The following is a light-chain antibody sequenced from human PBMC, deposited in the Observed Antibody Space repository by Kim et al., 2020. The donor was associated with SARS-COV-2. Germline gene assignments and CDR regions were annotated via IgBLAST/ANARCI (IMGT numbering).Light chain of an antibody. Sequence: QMTQSPSTLSASVGDRVTITCRASQSTMTWLAWFQKRPGKAPKLLIYKASNLQTGVPSRFSGSGSGTEFTLTINNLQPDDSATYYCQQYNSYSGTFGPGTKLEI. CDR2: KAS. CDR1: QSTMTW. J-gene: IGKJ2*01. V-gene: IGKV1-5*03. CDR3: QQYNSYSGT.